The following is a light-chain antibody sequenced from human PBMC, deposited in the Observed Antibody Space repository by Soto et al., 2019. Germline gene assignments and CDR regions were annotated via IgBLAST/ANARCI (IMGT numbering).Light chain of an antibody. CDR1: SSNIGNNY. CDR2: DNN. J-gene: IGLJ3*02. CDR3: VTWDISRTTGV. Sequence: VLTQPPSVSAAPGQKVTISCSGSSSNIGNNYVSWYQHLPGAAPKLLIYDNNKRPSGIPDRFSGSKSGTSATLGITGLQTGDEADYYCVTWDISRTTGVFGGGTKVTVL. V-gene: IGLV1-51*01.